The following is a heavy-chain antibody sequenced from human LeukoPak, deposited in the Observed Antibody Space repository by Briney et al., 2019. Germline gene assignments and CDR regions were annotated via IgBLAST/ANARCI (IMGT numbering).Heavy chain of an antibody. CDR1: GFTFSSYS. J-gene: IGHJ4*02. Sequence: GGSLRLSCAASGFTFSSYSMNWVRQAPGKGLEWVSSISSSSSYIYYADSVKGRFTISRDNAKNSLYLQMNSLRAEDTAVYYCARVDVSSSWYYFDYWGQGTLVTVSS. CDR3: ARVDVSSSWYYFDY. V-gene: IGHV3-21*01. CDR2: ISSSSSYI. D-gene: IGHD6-13*01.